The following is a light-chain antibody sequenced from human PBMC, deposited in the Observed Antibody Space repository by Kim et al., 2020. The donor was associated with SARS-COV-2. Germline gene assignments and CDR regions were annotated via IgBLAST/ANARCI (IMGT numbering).Light chain of an antibody. CDR1: TSTIGNIF. CDR2: DNF. V-gene: IGLV1-51*01. J-gene: IGLJ3*02. CDR3: GTWDSSLPGGV. Sequence: GQTVTSACSGSTSTIGNIFVSWYQQLPGTAPKLLIYDNFKRYPGIPDRFSASKSGASGTLVITGLQTEDEADYYCGTWDSSLPGGVFGGGTKVTVL.